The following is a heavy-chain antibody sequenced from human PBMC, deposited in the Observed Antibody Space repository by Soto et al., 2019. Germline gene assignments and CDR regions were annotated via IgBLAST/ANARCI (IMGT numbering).Heavy chain of an antibody. CDR2: ISGSGTNT. Sequence: EVQLLESGGGLAQPGGSLRLSCAASGFTFSNYGMTWVRQAPGKGLEWVSGISGSGTNTFYADAVKGRFAISRDNSKNTLYLQMNSLRADDTAVYYCAKVGDAPTTEVVIRNFDYWGQGTLVTVSS. CDR3: AKVGDAPTTEVVIRNFDY. J-gene: IGHJ4*02. V-gene: IGHV3-23*01. D-gene: IGHD3-22*01. CDR1: GFTFSNYG.